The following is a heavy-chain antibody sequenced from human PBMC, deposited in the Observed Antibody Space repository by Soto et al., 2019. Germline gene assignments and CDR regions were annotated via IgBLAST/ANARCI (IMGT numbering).Heavy chain of an antibody. Sequence: QVQLVESGGGVVQPGRSLRLSCAASGFTFSSYGMHWVRQAPGKGLEWVAVIWYDGSNKYYADSVKGRFTISRDNSKNTLYLQMNSLRAEDTAVYYCASPEVGVGYFDCWGQGTLVTVSS. J-gene: IGHJ4*02. CDR3: ASPEVGVGYFDC. D-gene: IGHD1-26*01. CDR1: GFTFSSYG. CDR2: IWYDGSNK. V-gene: IGHV3-33*01.